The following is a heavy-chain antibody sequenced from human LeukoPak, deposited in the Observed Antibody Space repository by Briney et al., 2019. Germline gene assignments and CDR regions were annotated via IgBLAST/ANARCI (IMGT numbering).Heavy chain of an antibody. CDR1: GFTFSSYS. V-gene: IGHV3-21*01. J-gene: IGHJ6*02. Sequence: SGGSLRLSCAASGFTFSSYSMNWVRQAPGKGLEWVSSISSSSSYIYYADSVKGQFTISRDNAKNSLYLQMNSLRAEDTAVYYCARDRSGTAAYYYGMDVWGQGTTVTVSS. CDR2: ISSSSSYI. D-gene: IGHD1-7*01. CDR3: ARDRSGTAAYYYGMDV.